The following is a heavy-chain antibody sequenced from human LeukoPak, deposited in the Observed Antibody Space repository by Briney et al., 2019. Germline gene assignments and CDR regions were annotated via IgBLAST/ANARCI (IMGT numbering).Heavy chain of an antibody. Sequence: ASVKVSCKASGYTFTGYYIHWVRQAPGQGLEWMGWINPNSGGTNYAQKFQGRVTMTRDTSISTAYIELSRLRSDDTAVYYCARGPVKAARYYYMDVWGKGTTVTVSS. D-gene: IGHD6-13*01. CDR1: GYTFTGYY. CDR3: ARGPVKAARYYYMDV. J-gene: IGHJ6*03. V-gene: IGHV1-2*02. CDR2: INPNSGGT.